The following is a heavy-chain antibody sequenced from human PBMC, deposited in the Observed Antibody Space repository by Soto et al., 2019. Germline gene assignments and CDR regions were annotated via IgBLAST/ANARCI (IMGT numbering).Heavy chain of an antibody. J-gene: IGHJ5*02. Sequence: PSETLSLTCAVYGGSFSNYYWSWIRQPPGKGLEWIGEISHSGSTNYNPSLKSRVTISVDTSKNQFSLKLSSVTAADTAVYYCARFSVVAATHAWFDPWGQGTLVTVSS. V-gene: IGHV4-34*01. D-gene: IGHD2-15*01. CDR2: ISHSGST. CDR3: ARFSVVAATHAWFDP. CDR1: GGSFSNYY.